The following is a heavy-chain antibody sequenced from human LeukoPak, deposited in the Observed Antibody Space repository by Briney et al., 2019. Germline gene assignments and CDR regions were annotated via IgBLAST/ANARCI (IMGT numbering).Heavy chain of an antibody. CDR3: ARRRSSGRAYFDY. CDR2: IYYSGST. V-gene: IGHV4-59*01. D-gene: IGHD6-19*01. J-gene: IGHJ4*02. CDR1: GGSISPYY. Sequence: SETLSLTCTVSGGSISPYYWSWIRQPPGKGLEWIGYIYYSGSTNYNPSLESRVTMSVDTSKNQFSLKLTSVTAADTAVYYCARRRSSGRAYFDYWGQGTLVTVSS.